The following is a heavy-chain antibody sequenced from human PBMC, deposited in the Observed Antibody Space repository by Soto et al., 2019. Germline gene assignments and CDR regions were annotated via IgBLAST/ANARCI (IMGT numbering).Heavy chain of an antibody. Sequence: QVQLVESGGGVVQPGRSLRLSCAASGFTFSSYAMHWVRQAPGKGLEWVAVISYDGSNKYYADSVKGRFTISRDNSKNTLDLQMNSLRAEDTALYYCARESYDDFWSPNFDYWGQGTLVTVSS. J-gene: IGHJ4*02. V-gene: IGHV3-30-3*01. CDR1: GFTFSSYA. CDR2: ISYDGSNK. D-gene: IGHD3-3*01. CDR3: ARESYDDFWSPNFDY.